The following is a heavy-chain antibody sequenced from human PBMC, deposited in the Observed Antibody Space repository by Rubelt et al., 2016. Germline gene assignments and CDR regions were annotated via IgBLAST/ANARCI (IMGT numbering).Heavy chain of an antibody. Sequence: VVTGGGLVQPGRSLRLSCAASGFTFDDYAMHWVRQAPGKGLEWVSGISWNSGSIGYADSVKGRFTISRDNAKNSLYLQMNSLRAEDTAVYYCARDGAGSGSYFLFDYWGQGTLVTVSS. D-gene: IGHD1-26*01. J-gene: IGHJ4*02. CDR1: GFTFDDYA. CDR2: ISWNSGSI. V-gene: IGHV3-9*01. CDR3: ARDGAGSGSYFLFDY.